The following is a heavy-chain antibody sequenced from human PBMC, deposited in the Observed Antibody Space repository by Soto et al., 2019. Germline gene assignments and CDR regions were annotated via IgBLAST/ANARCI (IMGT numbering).Heavy chain of an antibody. J-gene: IGHJ5*02. CDR2: ISSNSAYI. V-gene: IGHV3-21*01. CDR3: TRYASPDRSARAWFDP. CDR1: GFSFSSFA. D-gene: IGHD6-25*01. Sequence: GGSLRLSCEASGFSFSSFAMNWVRQAPGRGLEWVSTISSNSAYIYYTDALRGRFTISRDNAKNSLHLQMNSLRAEDTAVYYCTRYASPDRSARAWFDPWGPGTLVTVSS.